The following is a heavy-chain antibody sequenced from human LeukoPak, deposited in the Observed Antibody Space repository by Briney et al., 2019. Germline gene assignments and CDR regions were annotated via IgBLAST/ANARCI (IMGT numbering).Heavy chain of an antibody. CDR1: GFTFSSYS. D-gene: IGHD1-26*01. Sequence: GGSLRLSCAASGFTFSSYSMNWVRQAPGKGLEWVSAISGSGGSTYYADSVKGRFTISRDNAKNSLYLQMNSLRAEDTALYYCARDEEGGSYPLDYWGQGTLVTVSS. V-gene: IGHV3-23*01. CDR2: ISGSGGST. CDR3: ARDEEGGSYPLDY. J-gene: IGHJ4*02.